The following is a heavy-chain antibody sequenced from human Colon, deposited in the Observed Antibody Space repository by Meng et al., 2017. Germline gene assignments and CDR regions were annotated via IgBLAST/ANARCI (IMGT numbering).Heavy chain of an antibody. CDR1: GFTFSSYS. CDR3: ARANFGY. J-gene: IGHJ4*02. Sequence: GESLKVYCAASGFTFSSYSMNWVRQAPGKGLEWVSSISSSSSYIYYADSVKGRFTISRDNAKNSLYLQMNSLRAEDTAVYYCARANFGYWGQGTLVTVSS. V-gene: IGHV3-21*01. CDR2: ISSSSSYI.